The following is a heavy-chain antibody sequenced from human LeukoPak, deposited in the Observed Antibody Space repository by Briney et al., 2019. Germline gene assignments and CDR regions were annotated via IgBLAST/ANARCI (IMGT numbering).Heavy chain of an antibody. D-gene: IGHD6-6*01. Sequence: SETLSLTCTVSGGSISSSSYYWGWIRQPPGKGLEWIGSIYYSGSTYYNPSLKSRVTISVDTSKNQFSLKLSPVTAADTAVYYCARQSGSSSGLDYWGQGTLVTVSS. CDR2: IYYSGST. J-gene: IGHJ4*02. V-gene: IGHV4-39*01. CDR3: ARQSGSSSGLDY. CDR1: GGSISSSSYY.